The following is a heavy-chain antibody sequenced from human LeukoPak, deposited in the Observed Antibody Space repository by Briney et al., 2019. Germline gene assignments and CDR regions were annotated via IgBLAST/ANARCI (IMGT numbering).Heavy chain of an antibody. Sequence: SETLSLTCTVSGAFISSYYWSWIRQPAGKGLGWIGRIYTSGSTNYNPSLKSRVTMSVDTSKTQFSLKLTSVTAADTAVYYCARGSKRVDYWGQGTLVTVSS. J-gene: IGHJ4*02. CDR1: GAFISSYY. V-gene: IGHV4-4*07. CDR3: ARGSKRVDY. CDR2: IYTSGST.